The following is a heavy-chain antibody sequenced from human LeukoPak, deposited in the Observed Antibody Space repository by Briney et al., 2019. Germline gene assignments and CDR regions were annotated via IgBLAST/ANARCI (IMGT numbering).Heavy chain of an antibody. CDR3: AKDFLDEGDY. D-gene: IGHD1-1*01. CDR2: IYSGGST. V-gene: IGHV3-66*01. CDR1: GFTVSNNH. J-gene: IGHJ4*02. Sequence: GGSPRLSCAASGFTVSNNHMSWVRQAPGKGLEWVSVIYSGGSTYYADSVKGRFTISRDNSKNTLYLQMNSLRAEDTAVYYCAKDFLDEGDYWGQGTLVTVSS.